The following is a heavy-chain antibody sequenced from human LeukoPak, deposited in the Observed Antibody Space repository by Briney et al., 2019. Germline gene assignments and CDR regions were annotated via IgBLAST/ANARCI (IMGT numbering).Heavy chain of an antibody. CDR1: GFTFSSYA. CDR2: ISGSGGST. D-gene: IGHD5-12*01. J-gene: IGHJ3*02. V-gene: IGHV3-23*01. CDR3: AKDTPRRGYSGYDPELGAFDI. Sequence: GGSLRLSCAASGFTFSSYAMSWVRQAPGKGLEWVSAISGSGGSTYYADSVKGRFTISRDNSKNTLYLQMNSLRAEDTDVYYCAKDTPRRGYSGYDPELGAFDIWGQGTMVTVSS.